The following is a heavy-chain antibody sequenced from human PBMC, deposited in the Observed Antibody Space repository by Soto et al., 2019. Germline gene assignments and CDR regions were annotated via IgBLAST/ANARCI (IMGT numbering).Heavy chain of an antibody. CDR3: ARGITMVPAGSSFDF. CDR2: ISAYNGNT. CDR1: GYTFTSYG. Sequence: APVKVSCKASGYTFTSYGISWVRQAPGQGLEWMGWISAYNGNTNYAQKLQGRVTMTTDTSTSTAYMELRSLRSDDAAVYYCARGITMVPAGSSFDFWGQGTMVTVSS. V-gene: IGHV1-18*04. D-gene: IGHD3-10*01. J-gene: IGHJ3*01.